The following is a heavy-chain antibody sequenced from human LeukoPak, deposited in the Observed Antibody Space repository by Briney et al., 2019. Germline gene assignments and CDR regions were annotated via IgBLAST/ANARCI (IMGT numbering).Heavy chain of an antibody. CDR2: IYYSGST. CDR1: GYSISSGYF. J-gene: IGHJ4*02. Sequence: SETLSLTCTVSGYSISSGYFWGSIRQPPGKGLEWIGSIYYSGSTYYNPSLKSRVTISVDTSKNQFSLKLSSVTAADTAVYYCASDRKRITMVRGVTEVNYWGQGTLVTVSS. V-gene: IGHV4-38-2*02. CDR3: ASDRKRITMVRGVTEVNY. D-gene: IGHD3-10*01.